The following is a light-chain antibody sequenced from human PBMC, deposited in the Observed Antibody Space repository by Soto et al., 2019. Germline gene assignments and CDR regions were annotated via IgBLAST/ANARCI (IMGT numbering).Light chain of an antibody. Sequence: IQLTQSPSSLSASVGDRVTITCRASQGISSYLGWYQQKPGKAPKRLIYAASSLRSGVPSRFSGSGSGTEFSLAISSLQPEDFATYYCLQHNSYPWTFGQGTKVDIK. V-gene: IGKV1-17*01. CDR1: QGISSY. J-gene: IGKJ1*01. CDR3: LQHNSYPWT. CDR2: AAS.